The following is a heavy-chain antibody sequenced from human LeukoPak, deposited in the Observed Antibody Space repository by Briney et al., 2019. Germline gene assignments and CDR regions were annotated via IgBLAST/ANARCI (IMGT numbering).Heavy chain of an antibody. J-gene: IGHJ4*02. D-gene: IGHD3-22*01. V-gene: IGHV4-38-2*02. CDR3: AREGGSYDSSGYYSLHYYFDY. Sequence: SETLSLTCIVSAYSISSGYYWGWIRQPPGKGLEWIGSIYHSESTYYNPSLKSRVTISVDTSKNQFSLKMSSVTAADTAVYYCAREGGSYDSSGYYSLHYYFDYWGQGTLVTVSS. CDR2: IYHSEST. CDR1: AYSISSGYY.